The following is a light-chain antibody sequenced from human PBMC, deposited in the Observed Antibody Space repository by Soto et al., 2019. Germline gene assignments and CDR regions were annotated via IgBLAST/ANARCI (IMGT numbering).Light chain of an antibody. J-gene: IGKJ4*01. CDR3: QQDRDRRLT. Sequence: DIWSTQSPSTLSVSHGERATLTCRASLSVSVNLAWYQQKPGQPPRLIISAATTRATGIPAKFSGSGSRTELPPAITSLASEDFADYYCQQDRDRRLTFGGGTKVAIK. CDR1: LSVSVN. CDR2: AAT. V-gene: IGKV3D-15*01.